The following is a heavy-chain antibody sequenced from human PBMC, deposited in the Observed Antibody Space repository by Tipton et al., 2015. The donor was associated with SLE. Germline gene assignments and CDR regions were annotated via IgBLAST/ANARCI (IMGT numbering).Heavy chain of an antibody. D-gene: IGHD6-13*01. J-gene: IGHJ4*02. CDR3: ARGPSYSSS. CDR1: GFIASSND. Sequence: SLRLSCAVSGFIASSNDMSWVRQSPGKGLEWLSIIYSGGSTNYNPSLKSRVTISVDKSKNQFSLKLSSVTAADTAVYYCARGPSYSSSWGQGTLVTVSS. V-gene: IGHV4-4*02. CDR2: IYSGGST.